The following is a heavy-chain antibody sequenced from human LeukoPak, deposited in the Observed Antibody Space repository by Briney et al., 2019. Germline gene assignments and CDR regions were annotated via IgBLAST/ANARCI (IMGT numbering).Heavy chain of an antibody. Sequence: GASVKVSCKASGGTFSSYAISWVRQAPGQGLEWMGGIIPIFGTANYAQKFQGRVTITTDESTSTAYMELSSLRSVDTAVYYCARVNWATVSTSYYFDYWGQGTLVTVSS. CDR2: IIPIFGTA. CDR1: GGTFSSYA. V-gene: IGHV1-69*05. CDR3: ARVNWATVSTSYYFDY. J-gene: IGHJ4*02. D-gene: IGHD4-17*01.